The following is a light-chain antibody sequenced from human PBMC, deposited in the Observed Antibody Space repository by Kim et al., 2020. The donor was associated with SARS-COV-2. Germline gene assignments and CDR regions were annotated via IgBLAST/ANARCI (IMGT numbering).Light chain of an antibody. J-gene: IGKJ4*01. CDR3: QQYGSSALT. Sequence: EEAALSSRRGRSFSSSYLAWYQHGHGQAPRLLIYGAASRATDIHDRCSGSGAETDFTITISSLDPEDFSMYYWQQYGSSALTFGGGTKVDIK. CDR1: RSFSSSY. V-gene: IGKV3-20*01. CDR2: GAA.